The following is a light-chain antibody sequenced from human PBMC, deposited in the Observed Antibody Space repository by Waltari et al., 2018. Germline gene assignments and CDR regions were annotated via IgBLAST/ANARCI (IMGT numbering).Light chain of an antibody. J-gene: IGLJ3*02. Sequence: QSALTQPRSVSGSPGQSVTISCTGTSSDVGGYKYVSWYQQHPGKAPKVMIYDVTKRPSGVPDRFSGSKSDNTASLTISGLQAEDEADYYCCSYAGSYTWVFGGGTKLTVL. V-gene: IGLV2-11*01. CDR1: SSDVGGYKY. CDR3: CSYAGSYTWV. CDR2: DVT.